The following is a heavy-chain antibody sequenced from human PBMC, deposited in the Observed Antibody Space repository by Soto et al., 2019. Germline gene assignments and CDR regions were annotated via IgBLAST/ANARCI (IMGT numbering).Heavy chain of an antibody. V-gene: IGHV1-69*01. CDR1: GGNFSSYA. CDR2: IIPIFGTA. J-gene: IGHJ6*02. D-gene: IGHD5-12*01. Sequence: QVQLVQSGAEVKKPGSSVKVSCKASGGNFSSYAISWVRQAPGQGLEWMGGIIPIFGTANYAQKFQGRVTITADESTSTAYMELSSLRSEDTAVYYCARDPSGYSGYHIPGYYYGMDVWGQGTTVTVSS. CDR3: ARDPSGYSGYHIPGYYYGMDV.